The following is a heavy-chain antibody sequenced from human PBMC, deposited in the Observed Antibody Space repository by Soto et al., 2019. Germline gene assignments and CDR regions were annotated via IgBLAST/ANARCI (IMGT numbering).Heavy chain of an antibody. CDR2: IYYSGST. Sequence: LSLTCTVSGGSISSGDYYWSWIRQPPGKGLEWIGYIYYSGSTYYNPSLKSRVTISVDTSKNQFSLKLSSVTAADTAVYYCARDSIRAAAGPKFDPWGQGTLVTVSS. D-gene: IGHD6-13*01. CDR3: ARDSIRAAAGPKFDP. J-gene: IGHJ5*02. CDR1: GGSISSGDYY. V-gene: IGHV4-30-4*01.